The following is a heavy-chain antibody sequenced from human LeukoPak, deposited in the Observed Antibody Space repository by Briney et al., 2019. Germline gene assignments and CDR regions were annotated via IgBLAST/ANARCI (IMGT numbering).Heavy chain of an antibody. CDR2: IYYSGST. J-gene: IGHJ5*02. CDR1: GGSISSGGYY. V-gene: IGHV4-31*03. D-gene: IGHD5-24*01. CDR3: ARDRDDSWFDP. Sequence: SETLSLTCTVSGGSISSGGYYWSWIRQLPGKGLEWIGYIYYSGSTYYSPSLKSRVSISVATSKNRFSLRLSSVTAADTAVYYCARDRDDSWFDPRGQGTLVTVSS.